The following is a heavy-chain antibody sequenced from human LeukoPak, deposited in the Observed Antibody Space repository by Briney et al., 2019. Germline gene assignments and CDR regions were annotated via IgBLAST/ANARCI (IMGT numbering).Heavy chain of an antibody. D-gene: IGHD3-10*02. CDR3: AELGITMIGGV. V-gene: IGHV3-20*04. CDR2: INWNGGST. CDR1: GFTFDDYG. Sequence: PGGSLRLSCAASGFTFDDYGMSWVRQAPGKGLEWVSGINWNGGSTDYADSVKGRFTISRDNAKNSLYLQINSLRAEDTAVYYCAELGITMIGGVWGKGTTVTISS. J-gene: IGHJ6*04.